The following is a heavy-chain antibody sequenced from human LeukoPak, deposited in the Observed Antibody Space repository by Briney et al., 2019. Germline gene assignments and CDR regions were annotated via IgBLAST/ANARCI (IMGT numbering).Heavy chain of an antibody. D-gene: IGHD1-20*01. V-gene: IGHV4-39*01. CDR2: IYYSGST. J-gene: IGHJ4*02. Sequence: SETLSLTCTVSGGSISSSSYYWGWIRQPPGKGLEWIGSIYYSGSTYYNPSLKSRVTISVDTSKNQFSLKLSSVTAADTAVYYCASMYNWKDVYWGQGTLVTVSS. CDR3: ASMYNWKDVY. CDR1: GGSISSSSYY.